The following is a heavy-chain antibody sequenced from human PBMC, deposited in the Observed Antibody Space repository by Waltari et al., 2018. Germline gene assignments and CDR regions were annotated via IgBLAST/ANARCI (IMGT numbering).Heavy chain of an antibody. CDR2: INHSGST. CDR1: GGSFSGYY. Sequence: QVQLQQWGAGLLKPSETLSLTCAVYGGSFSGYYWSWIRQPPGKGLEWIGEINHSGSTNYNPSLKSRVTISVDTSKNQFSLKLSSVTAADTAVYYCAKSRGSSSWMGPDYYGMDVWGQGTTVTVSS. J-gene: IGHJ6*02. D-gene: IGHD6-13*01. CDR3: AKSRGSSSWMGPDYYGMDV. V-gene: IGHV4-34*01.